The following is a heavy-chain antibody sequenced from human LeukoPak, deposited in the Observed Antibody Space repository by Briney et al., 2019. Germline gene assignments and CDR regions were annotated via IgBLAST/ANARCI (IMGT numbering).Heavy chain of an antibody. V-gene: IGHV1-69*05. D-gene: IGHD2-2*01. CDR1: GGTFSSYA. J-gene: IGHJ4*02. Sequence: GASVKVSCKASGGTFSSYAISWVRQAPGQGLELMGGIIPIFGTANYAQKFQGRVTITTDESTSTAYMELSSLRSEDTAVYYCASAIATTLSIVVVPAASFDYWGQGTLVTVSS. CDR2: IIPIFGTA. CDR3: ASAIATTLSIVVVPAASFDY.